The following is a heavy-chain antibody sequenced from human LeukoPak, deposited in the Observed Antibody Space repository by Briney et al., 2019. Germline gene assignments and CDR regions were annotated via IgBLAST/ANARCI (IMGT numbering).Heavy chain of an antibody. CDR2: IKHDGSEK. J-gene: IGHJ5*02. CDR3: AKGDRMLTWRRTYNRFDP. CDR1: GFNFSNYW. D-gene: IGHD3-16*01. V-gene: IGHV3-7*01. Sequence: SGGSLRLSCAVSGFNFSNYWMSWVRQAPGKGLEWVANIKHDGSEKYSVDSVKGRFTISRDNSKNTLYLQMNSLRAEDTAVYFCAKGDRMLTWRRTYNRFDPWGQGTLVTVSS.